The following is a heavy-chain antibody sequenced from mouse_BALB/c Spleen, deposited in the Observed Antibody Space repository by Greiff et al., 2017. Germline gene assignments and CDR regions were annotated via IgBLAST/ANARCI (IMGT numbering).Heavy chain of an antibody. CDR1: GYTFTSYV. Sequence: VQLQQSGPELVKPGASVQMSCKASGYTFTSYVMHWVKQKPGQGLEWIGYINPYNDGTKYNEKFKGKATLTSDKSSSTAYMELSSLTSEDSAVYCWARGGLSMAYYGNPYYAMDYWGQGSAVTVSS. CDR3: ARGGLSMAYYGNPYYAMDY. J-gene: IGHJ4*01. V-gene: IGHV1-14*01. D-gene: IGHD2-10*01. CDR2: INPYNDGT.